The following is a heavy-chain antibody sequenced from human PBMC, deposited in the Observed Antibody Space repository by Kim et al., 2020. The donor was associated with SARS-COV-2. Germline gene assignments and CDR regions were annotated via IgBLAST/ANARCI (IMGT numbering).Heavy chain of an antibody. Sequence: GGSLRLSCAASGFTFSSYGMHWVRQAPGKGLEWVAVICYDGSNTYYADSVKGRFTISRDNSKNTLYLQMNSLRAEDTAVYYCAKDKGSGSFAFDIWGQGTMVTVSS. CDR2: ICYDGSNT. V-gene: IGHV3-33*06. CDR1: GFTFSSYG. J-gene: IGHJ3*02. D-gene: IGHD3-10*01. CDR3: AKDKGSGSFAFDI.